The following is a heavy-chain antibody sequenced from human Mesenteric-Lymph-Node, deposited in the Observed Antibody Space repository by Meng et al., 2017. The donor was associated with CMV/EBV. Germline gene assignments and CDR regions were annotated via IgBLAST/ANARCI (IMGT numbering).Heavy chain of an antibody. CDR1: GYSFTNYW. D-gene: IGHD1-26*01. Sequence: KVSCKASGYSFTNYWIGWVRQMPGKGLEWMGIIYPGDSDTRYSPSFQGQVTFSADKSINTAYMQWNSLKASDTAMYYCARVRWELLSWSVFDIWGQGTMVTVSS. J-gene: IGHJ3*02. CDR2: IYPGDSDT. CDR3: ARVRWELLSWSVFDI. V-gene: IGHV5-51*01.